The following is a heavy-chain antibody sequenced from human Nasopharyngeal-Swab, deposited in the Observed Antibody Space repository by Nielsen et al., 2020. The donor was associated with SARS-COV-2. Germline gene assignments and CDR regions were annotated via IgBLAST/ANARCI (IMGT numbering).Heavy chain of an antibody. CDR1: GGTFSSHV. CDR2: IIPIVGTP. D-gene: IGHD6-19*01. Sequence: SVKVSCKTSGGTFSSHVINWVRQAPGQGLEWMGRIIPIVGTPNYAQKFQDRVTITADKSTTTGYMELSSLRSEDTAVYYCARDLGDNGSGWSRGQGTLVTVSS. V-gene: IGHV1-69*04. J-gene: IGHJ4*02. CDR3: ARDLGDNGSGWS.